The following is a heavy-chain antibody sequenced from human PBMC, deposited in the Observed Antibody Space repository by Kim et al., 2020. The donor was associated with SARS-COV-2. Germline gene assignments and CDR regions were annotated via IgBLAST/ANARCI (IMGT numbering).Heavy chain of an antibody. J-gene: IGHJ6*02. CDR2: ISSSGSTI. V-gene: IGHV3-48*03. CDR3: ARWRGLLWFGETDGMDV. Sequence: GGSLRLSCAASGFTFSSYEMNWVRQAPGKGLEWVSYISSSGSTIYYADSVKGRFTISRDNAKNSLYLQMNSLRAEDTAVYYCARWRGLLWFGETDGMDVWGQGTTVTVSS. CDR1: GFTFSSYE. D-gene: IGHD3-10*01.